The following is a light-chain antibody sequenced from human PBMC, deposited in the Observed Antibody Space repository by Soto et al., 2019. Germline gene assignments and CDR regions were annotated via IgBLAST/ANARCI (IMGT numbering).Light chain of an antibody. CDR1: QSVSSN. V-gene: IGKV3-15*01. Sequence: EIVMTQSPATLSVSPGERATLSCRASQSVSSNLAWYQQKPGQAPRLLIYGASTWATGIPARFSGSGSGTEFTLTISSLQSXXXXXXXXXXXNNWPTFGQGTKVEIK. J-gene: IGKJ1*01. CDR3: XXXNNWPT. CDR2: GAS.